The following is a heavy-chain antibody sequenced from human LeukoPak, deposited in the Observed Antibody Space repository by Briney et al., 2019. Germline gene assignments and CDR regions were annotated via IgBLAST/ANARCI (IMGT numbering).Heavy chain of an antibody. J-gene: IGHJ3*02. V-gene: IGHV3-30*02. CDR1: GSTFSSYG. CDR2: IRYDGSNK. D-gene: IGHD4/OR15-4a*01. Sequence: GGSLRLSCAASGSTFSSYGMHWVRQAPGKGLEWVAFIRYDGSNKYYADSVKGRFTISRDNSKNTLYLQMNSLRAEDTAVYYGAEEAPGAFDIWGQGTMVTVSS. CDR3: AEEAPGAFDI.